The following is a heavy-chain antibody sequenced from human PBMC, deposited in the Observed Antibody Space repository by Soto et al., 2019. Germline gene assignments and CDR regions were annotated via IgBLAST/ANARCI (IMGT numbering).Heavy chain of an antibody. J-gene: IGHJ4*02. Sequence: GGSLRLSCASSGVTFSSYWMHWVRQAPGKWLVWVSRINSDGSSTNYADSVKGRFTISRDNAKKTLYLQMNSLSAEDTAVYFCARGYRGSYGNDYWGQGTLVTVSS. CDR2: INSDGSST. V-gene: IGHV3-74*01. D-gene: IGHD1-26*01. CDR1: GVTFSSYW. CDR3: ARGYRGSYGNDY.